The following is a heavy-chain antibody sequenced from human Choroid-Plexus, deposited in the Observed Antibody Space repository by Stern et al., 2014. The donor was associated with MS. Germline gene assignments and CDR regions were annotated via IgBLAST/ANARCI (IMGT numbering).Heavy chain of an antibody. CDR1: GFTLGSCA. Sequence: VQLVQSGGGVVQPGRPLRLSCAASGFTLGSCAMHWVRQAPGKGLEWVAGVSYDGSNKYYADSVKGRLTISRDNSQNTLYMQMSSLRPEDTAVYYCAKDRQYLTYFFDHWGQGSLVTVSS. CDR3: AKDRQYLTYFFDH. J-gene: IGHJ5*02. CDR2: VSYDGSNK. V-gene: IGHV3-30*18. D-gene: IGHD2/OR15-2a*01.